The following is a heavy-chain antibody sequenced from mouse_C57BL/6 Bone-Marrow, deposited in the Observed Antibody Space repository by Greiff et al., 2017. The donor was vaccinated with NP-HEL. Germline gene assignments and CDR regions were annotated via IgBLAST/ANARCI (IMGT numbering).Heavy chain of an antibody. Sequence: VQLQQSGPVLVKPGASVKMSCKASGYTFTDYYMNWVKQSHGKSLEWIGVINPYNGGTSYNQKFKGKATLTVDKSSSTAYMELNSLTSEDSAVYYCAKGWLLLTFDYWGKGTTLTVSS. V-gene: IGHV1-19*01. CDR3: AKGWLLLTFDY. CDR2: INPYNGGT. J-gene: IGHJ2*01. D-gene: IGHD2-3*01. CDR1: GYTFTDYY.